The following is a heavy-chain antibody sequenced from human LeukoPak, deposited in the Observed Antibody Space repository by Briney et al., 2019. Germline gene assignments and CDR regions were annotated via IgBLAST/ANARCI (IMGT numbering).Heavy chain of an antibody. CDR2: IITIFGTA. CDR1: GGTFSSYA. V-gene: IGHV1-69*01. J-gene: IGHJ6*04. D-gene: IGHD1-20*01. CDR3: ARGQYPFITGTYYYYYYGMDV. Sequence: SVKVSCKASGGTFSSYAISWVRQAPGQGLEWMGGIITIFGTANYAQKFQGRVTITADESTSTAYMELSSLRSEDTAVYYCARGQYPFITGTYYYYYYGMDVWGKGTTVTVSS.